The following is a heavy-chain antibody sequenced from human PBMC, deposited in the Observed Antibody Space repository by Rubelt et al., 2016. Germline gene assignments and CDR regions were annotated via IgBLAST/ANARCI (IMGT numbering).Heavy chain of an antibody. D-gene: IGHD1-26*01. V-gene: IGHV3-48*04. CDR3: ARDGSGPSDY. J-gene: IGHJ4*02. Sequence: SYSMNWVRQAPGKGLEWVSYISSSSSTIYYADSVKGRFTISRDNAKNSLYLQMNSLRAEDTAVYYCARDGSGPSDYWGLGTLVTVSS. CDR1: SYS. CDR2: ISSSSSTI.